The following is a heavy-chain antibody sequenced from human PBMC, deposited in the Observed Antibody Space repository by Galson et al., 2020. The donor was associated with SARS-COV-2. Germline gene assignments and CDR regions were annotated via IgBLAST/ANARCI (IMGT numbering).Heavy chain of an antibody. CDR2: IYYTGRT. V-gene: IGHV4-39*02. CDR3: ARRRASGSYRGGGSFDV. J-gene: IGHJ3*01. CDR1: GGSISNSYYY. D-gene: IGHD1-26*01. Sequence: SQTLSLTCSVSGGSISNSYYYWGWIRQPPGKGLEWIGHIYYTGRTSYNPSLKSRVTLSVDTSMGHFSLKLTSVTAADTSVYYCARRRASGSYRGGGSFDVWGQGTMITVSS.